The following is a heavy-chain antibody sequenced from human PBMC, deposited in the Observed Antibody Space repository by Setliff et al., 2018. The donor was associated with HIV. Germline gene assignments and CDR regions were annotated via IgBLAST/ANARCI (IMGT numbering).Heavy chain of an antibody. D-gene: IGHD3-10*01. CDR1: GGSISSYY. CDR2: IYSSGST. V-gene: IGHV4-4*09. J-gene: IGHJ4*02. CDR3: ARAYFGSGIYY. Sequence: PSETLSLTCTVSGGSISSYYWSWIRQPPGKGLEWLGHIYSSGSTNYNPSLKSRVTISVDTSKNQFSLKLYSVTAVDTAVYYCARAYFGSGIYYWGQGTLVTVS.